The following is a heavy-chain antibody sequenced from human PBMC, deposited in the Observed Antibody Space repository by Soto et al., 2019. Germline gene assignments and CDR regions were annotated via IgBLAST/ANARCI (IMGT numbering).Heavy chain of an antibody. J-gene: IGHJ6*02. D-gene: IGHD2-15*01. CDR2: ISSSSSYI. CDR3: ARNWDVVVVVAARPRSYGMDV. Sequence: GWSLRLSCASSVFTFISYSMNWVRQAPGKGLEWVSSISSSSSYIYYADSVKGRFTISRDNAKNSLYLQMNSLRAEDTAVYYCARNWDVVVVVAARPRSYGMDVWGQGTTVTVSS. V-gene: IGHV3-21*01. CDR1: VFTFISYS.